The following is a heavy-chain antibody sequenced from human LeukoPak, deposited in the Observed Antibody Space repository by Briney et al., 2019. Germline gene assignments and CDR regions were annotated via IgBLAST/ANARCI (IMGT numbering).Heavy chain of an antibody. V-gene: IGHV1-2*02. Sequence: ASVKVSCKASGYTFTGHYTHWVRQAPGQGLEWMGWINPNSGVTNYAQQFQGRVTMTRDTSIGTAYMELTRLTSDDTAVHYCARDIGSSGCIDYWGQGTLVTVSS. CDR1: GYTFTGHY. D-gene: IGHD6-19*01. CDR2: INPNSGVT. J-gene: IGHJ4*02. CDR3: ARDIGSSGCIDY.